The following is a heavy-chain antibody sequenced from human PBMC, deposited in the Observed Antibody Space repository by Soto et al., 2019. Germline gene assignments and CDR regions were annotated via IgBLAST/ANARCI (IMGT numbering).Heavy chain of an antibody. V-gene: IGHV5-51*01. Sequence: PGESLEISWKTSGYSFNTLWMGWVRQGPGKALEWMGIIYPNDSHNSYHPSFQAQVTMSVHQSLTTAYLQCSYLKASDTPMYYCATSPRYYNGMDVWGQGTTVTVSS. CDR3: ATSPRYYNGMDV. CDR2: IYPNDSHN. J-gene: IGHJ6*02. CDR1: GYSFNTLW.